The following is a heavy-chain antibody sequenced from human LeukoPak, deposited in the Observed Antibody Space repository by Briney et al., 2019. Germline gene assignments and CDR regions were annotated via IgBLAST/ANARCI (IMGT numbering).Heavy chain of an antibody. J-gene: IGHJ4*02. CDR3: ARHAPSYGNYVFDY. D-gene: IGHD4-11*01. V-gene: IGHV5-51*01. Sequence: GESLKISCKGSGYSFATYWIGWVRQMPGKGLEWMGIIYPGDSDTRYNPSFQGQVTISADKSISTAYLQWSSLKASDTAMYYCARHAPSYGNYVFDYWGRGTLVTVSS. CDR1: GYSFATYW. CDR2: IYPGDSDT.